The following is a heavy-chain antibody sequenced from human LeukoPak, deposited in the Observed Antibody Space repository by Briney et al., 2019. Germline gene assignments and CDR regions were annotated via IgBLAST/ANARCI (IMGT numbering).Heavy chain of an antibody. CDR3: ARDRVWLVAFDI. Sequence: SETLSLTCTVSGGSISSGDYYWSWIRQPPGQGLEWIGYIYYSGSTYYNPSLKSRIAISVDTSKNQFSLQLNSVTPEDTAVYYCARDRVWLVAFDIWGQGTMVTVSS. CDR2: IYYSGST. CDR1: GGSISSGDYY. J-gene: IGHJ3*02. D-gene: IGHD5-12*01. V-gene: IGHV4-30-4*08.